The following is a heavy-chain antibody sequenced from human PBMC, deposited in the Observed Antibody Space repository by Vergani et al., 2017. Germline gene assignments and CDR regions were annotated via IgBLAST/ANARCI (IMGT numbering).Heavy chain of an antibody. D-gene: IGHD5-24*01. CDR2: INPNSGGT. CDR1: GSTFTGYY. Sequence: QVQLVQSGAEVKNPGASVKVSCKASGSTFTGYYMHWVRQAPGQGLEGMGWINPNSGGTNDAQKFQGRVTMTRDTSISTAYMEVSRLRSDDTAVYYCARGVERGLQYGGLDYWGQGTLVTVSS. V-gene: IGHV1-2*02. J-gene: IGHJ4*02. CDR3: ARGVERGLQYGGLDY.